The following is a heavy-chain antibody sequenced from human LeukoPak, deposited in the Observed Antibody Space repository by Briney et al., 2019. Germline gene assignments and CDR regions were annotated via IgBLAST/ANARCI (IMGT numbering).Heavy chain of an antibody. CDR2: IRSDGSDT. J-gene: IGHJ4*02. Sequence: QSGGSLRLSCAASGFTFSSYSFNWVRQAPGKGLVWVSRIRSDGSDTRYAESVKGRFTISRGNAKNTLYLQMNSLRAEDTAVYYCARDWFHAIDYWGQGTLVTVSS. CDR3: ARDWFHAIDY. V-gene: IGHV3-74*01. D-gene: IGHD2/OR15-2a*01. CDR1: GFTFSSYS.